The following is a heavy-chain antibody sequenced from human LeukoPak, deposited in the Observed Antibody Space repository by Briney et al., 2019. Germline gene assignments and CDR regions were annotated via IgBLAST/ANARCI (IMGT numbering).Heavy chain of an antibody. CDR1: GYTFSNSW. D-gene: IGHD5-12*01. CDR3: AGGRLVATSKAVAIDY. CDR2: INERGSST. V-gene: IGHV3-74*01. J-gene: IGHJ4*02. Sequence: GGSLRLSCAASGYTFSNSWLHWVRQAPGKGLVWVSRINERGSSTSYADSVKGRFTISRDNAKNTLYLQMNNLRADDTAVYYCAGGRLVATSKAVAIDYWGQGTLVTVSS.